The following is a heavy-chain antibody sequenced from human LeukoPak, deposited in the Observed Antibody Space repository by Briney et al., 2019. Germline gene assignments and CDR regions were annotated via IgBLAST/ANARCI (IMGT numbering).Heavy chain of an antibody. CDR3: ARGHFDWLSGKAFDI. Sequence: ASETLSLTCAVYGGSFSGYYWSWIRQPPGKGLEWIGYIYYSGSTNYNPSLKSRVTISVDTSKNQFSLKLSSVTAADTAVYYCARGHFDWLSGKAFDIWGQGTMVTVSS. V-gene: IGHV4-59*01. CDR1: GGSFSGYY. J-gene: IGHJ3*02. CDR2: IYYSGST. D-gene: IGHD3-9*01.